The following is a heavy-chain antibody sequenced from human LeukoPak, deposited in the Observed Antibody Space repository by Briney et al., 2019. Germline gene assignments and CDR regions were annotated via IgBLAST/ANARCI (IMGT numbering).Heavy chain of an antibody. J-gene: IGHJ4*02. Sequence: PGGSLRLSRAASGFTFSSYAMSWVRQAPGKGLEWVSAISGSGGSTYYADSVKGRFTISRDNSKNTLYLQMNSLRAEDTAVYYCAKDYFHWVRGVIILFDYWGQGTLVTVSS. V-gene: IGHV3-23*01. CDR3: AKDYFHWVRGVIILFDY. D-gene: IGHD3-10*01. CDR1: GFTFSSYA. CDR2: ISGSGGST.